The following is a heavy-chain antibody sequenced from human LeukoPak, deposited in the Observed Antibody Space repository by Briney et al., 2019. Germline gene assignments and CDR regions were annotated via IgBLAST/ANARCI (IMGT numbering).Heavy chain of an antibody. CDR3: AKVVGSGSWDYYGMDV. V-gene: IGHV3-30*18. D-gene: IGHD6-19*01. J-gene: IGHJ6*02. CDR2: ISYDGSNK. Sequence: GGSLRLSCLTSGFTLSTNAMSWVRQAPGKGLEWVAVISYDGSNKYYADSVKGRFTISRDNSKNTLYLQMNSLRAEDTAVYYCAKVVGSGSWDYYGMDVWGQGTTVTVSS. CDR1: GFTLSTNA.